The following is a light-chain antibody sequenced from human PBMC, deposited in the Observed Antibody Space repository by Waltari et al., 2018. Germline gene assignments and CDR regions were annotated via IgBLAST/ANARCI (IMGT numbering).Light chain of an antibody. Sequence: DIQMTQSPSSLSASVGDRVTITCRASQSISSYLNWYQQKPAKAPKLLNYAASSLQSGVPLRFSGSGSETDVTLSISSLQPEDFATYYCQQSYSTLGFGLGTKLEIK. V-gene: IGKV1-39*01. J-gene: IGKJ2*03. CDR2: AAS. CDR1: QSISSY. CDR3: QQSYSTLG.